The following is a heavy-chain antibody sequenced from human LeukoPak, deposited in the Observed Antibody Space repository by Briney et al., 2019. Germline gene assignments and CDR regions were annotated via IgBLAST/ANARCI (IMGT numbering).Heavy chain of an antibody. CDR3: ARGPLPDY. CDR2: ISSSSTYR. J-gene: IGHJ4*02. V-gene: IGHV3-21*01. CDR1: GFTFSSYS. Sequence: GGSLRLSCAASGFTFSSYSMSWVRQAPGKGLEWVSSISSSSTYRYYAASVRGRFTTSRDNAKNSLYLQMNSLRAEDTAVYYCARGPLPDYWGQGTLVTVSS.